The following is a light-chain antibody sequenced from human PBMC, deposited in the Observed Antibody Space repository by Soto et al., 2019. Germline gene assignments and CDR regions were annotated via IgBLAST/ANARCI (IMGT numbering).Light chain of an antibody. CDR3: QQYVSYSRT. Sequence: DIQMTQSPSSLSASVGDRVTITCQASQDINKNLIWYQQKPGKAPKLLIYDASDLETGVPSRFSGSGSGTGFTFTISSLQPDDFATYYCQQYVSYSRTFGQGTKVDIK. J-gene: IGKJ1*01. CDR2: DAS. V-gene: IGKV1-33*01. CDR1: QDINKN.